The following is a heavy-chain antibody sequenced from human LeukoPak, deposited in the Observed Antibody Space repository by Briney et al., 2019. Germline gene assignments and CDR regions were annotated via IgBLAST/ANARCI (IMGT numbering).Heavy chain of an antibody. V-gene: IGHV3-23*01. CDR1: GFTFSSYR. CDR3: AKDRRGRYYYDSSGYLDY. CDR2: ISGSGGST. Sequence: GGSLRLSCAASGFTFSSYRMDWVRQAPGKGLEWVSAISGSGGSTYYADSVKGRFTISRDNSKNTLYLQMNSLRAEDTAVYYCAKDRRGRYYYDSSGYLDYWGQGTLVTVSS. D-gene: IGHD3-22*01. J-gene: IGHJ4*02.